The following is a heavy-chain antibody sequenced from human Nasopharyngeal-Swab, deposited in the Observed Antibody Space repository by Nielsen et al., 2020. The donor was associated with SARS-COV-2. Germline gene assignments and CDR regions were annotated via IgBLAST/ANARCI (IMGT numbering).Heavy chain of an antibody. Sequence: PGKGLEWIGEVNHSGSTNYNRSLKSRVTISVDTPKNQFSLKLSSVTAADTAVYYCARPTTLGYYYGMDVWGQGTTVTVSS. CDR3: ARPTTLGYYYGMDV. J-gene: IGHJ6*02. D-gene: IGHD1-14*01. CDR2: VNHSGST. V-gene: IGHV4-34*01.